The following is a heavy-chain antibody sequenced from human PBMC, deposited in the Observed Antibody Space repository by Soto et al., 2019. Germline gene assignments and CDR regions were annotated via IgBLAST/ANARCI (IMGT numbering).Heavy chain of an antibody. J-gene: IGHJ6*04. CDR1: GFAFSSYA. CDR3: AKPPESSSTFYYYGLDV. CDR2: LSGSGATT. V-gene: IGHV3-23*01. Sequence: VQLLESGGGLVQPGGSLRLSCAASGFAFSSYAMTWVRQAPGKGLEWVSALSGSGATTYYADSVKGRFTISRDNSKNTLSLEMNSLRAEDTAVYYCAKPPESSSTFYYYGLDVWGKGTTVTVSS. D-gene: IGHD2-2*01.